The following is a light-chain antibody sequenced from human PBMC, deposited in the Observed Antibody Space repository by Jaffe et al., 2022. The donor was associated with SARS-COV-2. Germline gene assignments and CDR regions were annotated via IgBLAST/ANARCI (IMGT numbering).Light chain of an antibody. Sequence: QSVLTQPPSASGTPGQRVTVSCFGSSSNIGTNSVNWYQQLPGTAPKLLIYSNNQRPSGVPDRFSGSKSGTSASLAISGLQSEDEADYYCSVWDDSLLGYVFGAGTTVSVL. CDR2: SNN. CDR1: SSNIGTNS. V-gene: IGLV1-44*01. J-gene: IGLJ1*01. CDR3: SVWDDSLLGYV.